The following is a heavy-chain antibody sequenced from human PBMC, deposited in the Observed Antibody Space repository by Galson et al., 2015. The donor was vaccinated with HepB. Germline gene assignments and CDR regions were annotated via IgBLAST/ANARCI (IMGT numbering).Heavy chain of an antibody. V-gene: IGHV3-21*01. Sequence: SLRLSCAASGFTFSSYSMNWVRQAPGKGLEWVSSISSSSSYIYYPDSVKGRFTISRDNAKNSLYLQMNSLRAEDTAVYYCGSAYDRSFDYWGQGTLVTVSS. CDR2: ISSSSSYI. D-gene: IGHD1-1*01. CDR3: GSAYDRSFDY. J-gene: IGHJ4*02. CDR1: GFTFSSYS.